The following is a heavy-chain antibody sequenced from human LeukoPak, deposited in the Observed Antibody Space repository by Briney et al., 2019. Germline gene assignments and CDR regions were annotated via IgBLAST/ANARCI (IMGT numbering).Heavy chain of an antibody. CDR3: ARVQGSGGHMDV. J-gene: IGHJ6*03. D-gene: IGHD3-10*01. CDR1: GFTFSSYE. V-gene: IGHV3-21*01. Sequence: GGSLRLSCAASGFTFSSYEMNWVRQAPGKGLEWVSSISSSSSYIYYADSVKGRFTISRDNAKNSLYLQMNSLRAEDTAVYYCARVQGSGGHMDVWGKGTTVTVSS. CDR2: ISSSSSYI.